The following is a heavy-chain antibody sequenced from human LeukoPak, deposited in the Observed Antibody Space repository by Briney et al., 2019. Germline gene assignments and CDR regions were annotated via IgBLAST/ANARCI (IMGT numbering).Heavy chain of an antibody. CDR1: GGSISSNNHY. Sequence: SETLSLTCTVSGGSISSNNHYWGWIRQPPGKGLEWIASIHYSGSTYYNPSLKSRVTISVDTSKNQFSLKLSSVTAADTAVYYCARGIAATYWGQGTLVTVSS. CDR3: ARGIAATY. J-gene: IGHJ4*02. CDR2: IHYSGST. D-gene: IGHD6-13*01. V-gene: IGHV4-39*01.